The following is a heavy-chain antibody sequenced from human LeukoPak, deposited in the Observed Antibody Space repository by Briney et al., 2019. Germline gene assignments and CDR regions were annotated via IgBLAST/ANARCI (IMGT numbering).Heavy chain of an antibody. CDR2: VSGSGGDT. J-gene: IGHJ4*02. CDR3: ARVDYGGNVPFDY. V-gene: IGHV3-23*01. CDR1: GFTFSNYA. Sequence: GGSLRLSCAASGFTFSNYAMNWVRQAPGKGLEWVSAVSGSGGDTFYADSVKGRFTISRDSSKNTLYLQMNSLRAEDTAVYYCARVDYGGNVPFDYWGQGTLVTVSS. D-gene: IGHD4-23*01.